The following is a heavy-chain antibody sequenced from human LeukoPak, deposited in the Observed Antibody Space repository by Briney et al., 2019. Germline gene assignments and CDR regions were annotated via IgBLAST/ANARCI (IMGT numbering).Heavy chain of an antibody. D-gene: IGHD3-10*01. CDR3: ARVRRITMVRGVIVPSDY. V-gene: IGHV1-18*01. J-gene: IGHJ4*02. CDR2: ISAYNGNT. Sequence: GASVKVSCKASGYTFTSYGISWVRQAPGQGLEWMGWISAYNGNTNYAQKLQGRVTMTTDTSTSTAYMELRSLRSDDTAVYYCARVRRITMVRGVIVPSDYWGQGTLVTVSS. CDR1: GYTFTSYG.